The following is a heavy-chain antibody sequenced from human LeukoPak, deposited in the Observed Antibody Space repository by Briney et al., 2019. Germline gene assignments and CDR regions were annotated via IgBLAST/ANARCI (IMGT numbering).Heavy chain of an antibody. J-gene: IGHJ4*02. V-gene: IGHV4-4*02. CDR1: GGSISSSNW. Sequence: SETLSLTCAVSGGSISSSNWWSWVRQPPGKGLEWIGEIYHSGSTNYNPSLKSRVTISVDTSKSQFSLKLSSVTAADTAVYYCARVFHREGQWLVREPYYFDYWGQGTLVTVSS. CDR2: IYHSGST. D-gene: IGHD6-19*01. CDR3: ARVFHREGQWLVREPYYFDY.